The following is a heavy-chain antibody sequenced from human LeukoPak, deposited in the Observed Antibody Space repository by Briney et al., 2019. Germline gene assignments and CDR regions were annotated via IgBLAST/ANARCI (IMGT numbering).Heavy chain of an antibody. CDR2: IYYSGST. V-gene: IGHV4-59*11. CDR3: ARVMWSQGGYYYYMDV. Sequence: SETLSLTCTVSGGSISSHYWSWIRQPPGKGLEWIGSIYYSGSTYYNPSLKSRVTISVDTSKNQFSLKLSSVTAADTAVYYCARVMWSQGGYYYYMDVWGKGTTVTVSS. J-gene: IGHJ6*03. CDR1: GGSISSHY. D-gene: IGHD1-26*01.